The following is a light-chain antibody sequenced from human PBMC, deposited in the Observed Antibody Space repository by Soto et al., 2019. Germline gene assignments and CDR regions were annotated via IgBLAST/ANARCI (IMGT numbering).Light chain of an antibody. CDR3: HEDNNWPRT. V-gene: IGKV3-15*01. CDR1: QSVSSN. J-gene: IGKJ1*01. Sequence: EIVMTQSPATLSVSPGERATLSCRASQSVSSNLAWYQQKPGQAPRLLIYGASTRATGVPARFSGSGSGTESTPTNSSPQSEAVAVYYCHEDNNWPRTFGQGTKVDIK. CDR2: GAS.